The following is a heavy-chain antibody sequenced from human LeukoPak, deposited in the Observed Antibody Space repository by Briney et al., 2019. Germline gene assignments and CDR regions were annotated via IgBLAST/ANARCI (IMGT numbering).Heavy chain of an antibody. D-gene: IGHD6-19*01. V-gene: IGHV3-7*01. CDR1: GFNFSTYW. CDR2: IKEDGSEI. CDR3: ARDRDNVAGTRGYFDY. Sequence: GGSLRLSCAASGFNFSTYWMTWVRQVLGKGLEWVANIKEDGSEIYYVDAVKGRFTISRHNAKNSLYLQMNSLRAEDTAVYYCARDRDNVAGTRGYFDYWGQGTLVTVSS. J-gene: IGHJ4*02.